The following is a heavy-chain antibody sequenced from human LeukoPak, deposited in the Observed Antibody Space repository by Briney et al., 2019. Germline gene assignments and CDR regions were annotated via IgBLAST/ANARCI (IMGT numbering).Heavy chain of an antibody. D-gene: IGHD2-8*02. V-gene: IGHV4-31*03. J-gene: IGHJ3*02. CDR2: IYYSGST. CDR1: GGSISSGGYS. CDR3: ARVSGGVYAFDI. Sequence: PSQTLFLTCTVSGGSISSGGYSWSWIRQHPGKGLEWIGYIYYSGSTYYNPSLKSRVTISVDTSKNQFSLKLSSVTAADTAVYYCARVSGGVYAFDIWGQGTMVTVSS.